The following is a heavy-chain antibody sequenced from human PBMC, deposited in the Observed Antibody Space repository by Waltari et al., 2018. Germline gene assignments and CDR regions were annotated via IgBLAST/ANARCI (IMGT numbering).Heavy chain of an antibody. Sequence: QVQLVESGGGVVQPGTSLRLSCAASGFTFRRYAMHWVRQAPGKGWEWVAVLCDDGSSQYYADSVKGRITISRDKSKDTLYLQMNSLRAEDTAVYYCARGDYDYSGYIDYWGQGTLVTVSS. CDR1: GFTFRRYA. CDR3: ARGDYDYSGYIDY. V-gene: IGHV3-33*01. J-gene: IGHJ4*02. CDR2: LCDDGSSQ. D-gene: IGHD3-22*01.